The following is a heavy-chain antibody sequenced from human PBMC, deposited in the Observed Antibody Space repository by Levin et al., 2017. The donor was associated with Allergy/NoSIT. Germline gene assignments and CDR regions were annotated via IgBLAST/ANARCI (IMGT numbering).Heavy chain of an antibody. CDR1: GFTFSRSC. CDR3: AKSGRTTWSFDS. J-gene: IGHJ4*02. V-gene: IGHV3-7*03. D-gene: IGHD1-14*01. Sequence: GESLKISCAASGFTFSRSCMTWVRQAPGKGLEWVANIRQNGGEKNYVDSLKGRFTISRDNAKNLLYLEMNNLRGEDTALYYCAKSGRTTWSFDSWGQGTLVTVSS. CDR2: IRQNGGEK.